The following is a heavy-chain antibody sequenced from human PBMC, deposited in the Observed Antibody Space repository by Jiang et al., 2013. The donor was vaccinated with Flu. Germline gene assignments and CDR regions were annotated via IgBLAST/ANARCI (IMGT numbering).Heavy chain of an antibody. CDR2: TYYSGST. J-gene: IGHJ5*02. D-gene: IGHD2-2*01. CDR1: GGSISSYY. Sequence: GPGLVKPSETLSLTCTVSGGSISSYYWSWIRQPPGKGLEWIGYTYYSGSTNYNPSLKSRVTISVDTSKNQFSLKLSSVTAADTAVYYCARVWGYCSSTSCFKGHWFDPWGQGTLVTVSS. V-gene: IGHV4-59*01. CDR3: ARVWGYCSSTSCFKGHWFDP.